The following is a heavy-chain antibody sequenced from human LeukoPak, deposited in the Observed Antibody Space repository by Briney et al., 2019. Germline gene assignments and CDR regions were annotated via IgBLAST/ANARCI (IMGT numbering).Heavy chain of an antibody. CDR1: GYTFTSYD. CDR2: MNPNSGIT. V-gene: IGHV1-8*01. D-gene: IGHD6-13*01. CDR3: AGSVAAGDYFDY. J-gene: IGHJ4*02. Sequence: ASVKVSCKASGYTFTSYDINWVRQATGQGLEWMGWMNPNSGITGYAQKFQGRVTMTRNTSISTAYMELSSLRSEDTAVYYCAGSVAAGDYFDYWGQGTLVAVSS.